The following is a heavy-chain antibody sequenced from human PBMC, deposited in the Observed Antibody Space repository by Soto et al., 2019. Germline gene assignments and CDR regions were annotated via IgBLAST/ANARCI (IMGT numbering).Heavy chain of an antibody. D-gene: IGHD6-13*01. Sequence: PGGSLRLSCTASGFSVGSYGMSWVRQAPGKGLECVSSSGSGYSIFYADSVKGRFTISRDNSKNTLFLQMNSLRAEDTAVYYCARDQEAGSFFPYYYGMDVWGQGTTVTVSS. CDR2: SGSGYSI. CDR1: GFSVGSYG. CDR3: ARDQEAGSFFPYYYGMDV. V-gene: IGHV3-23*01. J-gene: IGHJ6*02.